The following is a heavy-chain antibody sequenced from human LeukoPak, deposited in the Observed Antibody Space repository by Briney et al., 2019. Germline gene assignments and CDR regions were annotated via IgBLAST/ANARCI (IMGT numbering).Heavy chain of an antibody. Sequence: PSETLSLTCTVSGGSISSYYWSWIRQPPGKGLEWIGYIYYSGSTNYNPSLKSRVTISVDTSKNQFSLKLSSVTAADTAVYYCARQRMYRGLYDILTGYPDAFDIWGQGTMVTVSS. CDR2: IYYSGST. V-gene: IGHV4-59*08. J-gene: IGHJ3*02. D-gene: IGHD3-9*01. CDR1: GGSISSYY. CDR3: ARQRMYRGLYDILTGYPDAFDI.